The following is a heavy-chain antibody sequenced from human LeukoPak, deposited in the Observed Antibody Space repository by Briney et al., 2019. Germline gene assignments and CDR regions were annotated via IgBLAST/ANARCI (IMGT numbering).Heavy chain of an antibody. Sequence: SETLSLTCTVSGGSISSYYWSWVRQPAGKGLEWIGRIYTSGSTNYNPSLKSRVTMSVDTSKNQFSLKLSSVTAADTGVYYCARAPEYGWGSYLLYWGQGIQVTVSS. CDR3: ARAPEYGWGSYLLY. CDR1: GGSISSYY. J-gene: IGHJ4*02. CDR2: IYTSGST. V-gene: IGHV4-4*07. D-gene: IGHD3-10*01.